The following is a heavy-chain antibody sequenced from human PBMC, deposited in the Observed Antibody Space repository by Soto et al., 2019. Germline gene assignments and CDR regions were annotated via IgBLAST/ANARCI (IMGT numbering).Heavy chain of an antibody. V-gene: IGHV4-39*01. CDR1: GGSISSSSYY. CDR2: IYYSGST. J-gene: IGHJ4*02. CDR3: ARTRYSGYDSFDY. D-gene: IGHD5-12*01. Sequence: SETLSLTCTVSGGSISSSSYYWGWIRQPPGKGLEWIGSIYYSGSTYYNPSLKSRVTISVDTSKNQFSLKLSSVTAADTAVYYCARTRYSGYDSFDYWGQGTLVTVSS.